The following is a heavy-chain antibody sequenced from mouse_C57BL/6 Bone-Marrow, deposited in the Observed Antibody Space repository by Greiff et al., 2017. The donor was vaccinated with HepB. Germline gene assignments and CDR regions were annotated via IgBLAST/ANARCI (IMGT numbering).Heavy chain of an antibody. J-gene: IGHJ2*01. V-gene: IGHV1-69*01. D-gene: IGHD2-3*01. CDR3: ARWGWLLPFDY. CDR1: GYTFTSYW. CDR2: IDPSDSNT. Sequence: QVQLQQPGAELVMPGASVKLSCKASGYTFTSYWMHWVKQRPGQGLEWIGEIDPSDSNTNYNQKFKGKSTLTVDKSSSTAYMQLSSLTSEDSAVYYCARWGWLLPFDYWGQGTTLTVSS.